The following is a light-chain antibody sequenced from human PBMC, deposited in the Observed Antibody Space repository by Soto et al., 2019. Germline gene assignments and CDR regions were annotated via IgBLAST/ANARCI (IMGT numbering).Light chain of an antibody. V-gene: IGLV2-8*01. CDR1: SSDVGGYDY. CDR2: EVS. J-gene: IGLJ1*01. Sequence: QSALTQPPSASGSPGQSLTISCAGTSSDVGGYDYVSWYQQHPGKAPKLMIYEVSKRPSGVPDRFSGSKSGNTASLTVSGLQAEDEADSSCSSYAGSNNFVFGSGTKVTVL. CDR3: SSYAGSNNFV.